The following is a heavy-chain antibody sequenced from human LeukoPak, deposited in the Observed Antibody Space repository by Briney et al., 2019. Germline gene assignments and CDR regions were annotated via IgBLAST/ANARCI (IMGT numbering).Heavy chain of an antibody. D-gene: IGHD6-13*01. CDR2: INSDATST. CDR1: GFTFSSYW. V-gene: IGHV3-74*01. J-gene: IGHJ4*02. CDR3: ARDYGRSWYPDY. Sequence: PGGSLRLSCAASGFTFSSYWMHWVRQAPGKGLVWVSRINSDATSTSYADSVKGRFTISRDTAKNTLYLQMDSLRGEDTAVYYCARDYGRSWYPDYWGQGTLVTVSS.